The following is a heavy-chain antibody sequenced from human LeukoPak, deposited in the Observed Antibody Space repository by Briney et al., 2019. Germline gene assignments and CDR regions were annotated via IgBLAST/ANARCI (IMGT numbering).Heavy chain of an antibody. D-gene: IGHD2-15*01. CDR1: GFAFSDYS. CDR3: ARALQYYYYMDV. Sequence: PGGSLRLSCAASGFAFSDYSMSWIRQAPGKGLEWVAYISRSDGTIFYADSVKGRFIISSDNAKNSLYLQMNSLRAEDTAVYYCARALQYYYYMDVWGKGTTVTVSS. CDR2: ISRSDGTI. V-gene: IGHV3-11*04. J-gene: IGHJ6*03.